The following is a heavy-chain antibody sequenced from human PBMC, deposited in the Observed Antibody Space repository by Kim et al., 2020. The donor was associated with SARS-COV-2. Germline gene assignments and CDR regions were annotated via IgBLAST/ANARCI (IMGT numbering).Heavy chain of an antibody. J-gene: IGHJ4*02. CDR2: ISSVGST. V-gene: IGHV3-53*01. D-gene: IGHD1-26*01. Sequence: GGSLRLSCAASGFTVSSNHMNWVRQAPGKGLEWVSIISSVGSTYYADSVKGRFTISRDESKNTVYLQMNSLRVEDTALYYCARSFSASSPHFDYWGQGTLVTVSS. CDR3: ARSFSASSPHFDY. CDR1: GFTVSSNH.